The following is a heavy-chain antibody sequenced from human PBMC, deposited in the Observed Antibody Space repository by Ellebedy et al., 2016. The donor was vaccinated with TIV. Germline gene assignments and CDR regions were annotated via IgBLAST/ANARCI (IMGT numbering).Heavy chain of an antibody. CDR2: INSDGSST. CDR1: GFTFSTYW. D-gene: IGHD2-15*01. J-gene: IGHJ4*02. V-gene: IGHV3-74*01. CDR3: VVFREGI. Sequence: GESLKISCAVSGFTFSTYWIHWVRQAPGKGLVWVSRINSDGSSTSYADSVKGRFTISRDNAKNTLYLQMNGLRAEDAAVYYCVVFREGIWGQGTLVTVSS.